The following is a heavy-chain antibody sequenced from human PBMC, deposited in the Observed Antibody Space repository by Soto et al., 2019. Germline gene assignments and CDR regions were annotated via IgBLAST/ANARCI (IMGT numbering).Heavy chain of an antibody. CDR1: GYTVTAYG. CDR3: ASRAYAFWSGLDP. Sequence: AALKLSGKASGYTVTAYGIHWVRQAPGQRLKWIGWINTGNGHTKYSQKCQGRGTITRDTCARTAYMELNSLRSEATAVYYCASRAYAFWSGLDPWGKGHLVTVSS. D-gene: IGHD3-3*01. CDR2: INTGNGHT. V-gene: IGHV1-3*04. J-gene: IGHJ5*02.